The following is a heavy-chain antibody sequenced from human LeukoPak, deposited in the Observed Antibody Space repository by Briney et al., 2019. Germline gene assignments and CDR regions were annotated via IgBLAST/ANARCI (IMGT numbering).Heavy chain of an antibody. Sequence: ASVKVSCKASGYTFDTYGINWVRQAPGQGLEWMGRIIPILGIANYAQKFQGRVTITADKSTSTAYMELSSLRSEDTAVYYCAREQYSYGLLFDYWGQGTLVTVSS. D-gene: IGHD5-18*01. J-gene: IGHJ4*02. CDR3: AREQYSYGLLFDY. CDR2: IIPILGIA. V-gene: IGHV1-69*04. CDR1: GYTFDTYG.